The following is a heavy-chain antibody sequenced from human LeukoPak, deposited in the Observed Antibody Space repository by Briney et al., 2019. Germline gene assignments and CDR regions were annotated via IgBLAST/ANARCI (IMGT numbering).Heavy chain of an antibody. CDR2: INHSGNT. V-gene: IGHV4-34*01. CDR1: GGSFSGHY. D-gene: IGHD5-12*01. J-gene: IGHJ5*02. CDR3: ARGLGLGRVVATIRANWFDP. Sequence: SETLSLTCAVCGGSFSGHYWSWIRQPPGKGLEWIGEINHSGNTIYNPSLKSRVTISVDTSKNQFSLKLSSVTAADTAVYYCARGLGLGRVVATIRANWFDPWGQGTLVTVSS.